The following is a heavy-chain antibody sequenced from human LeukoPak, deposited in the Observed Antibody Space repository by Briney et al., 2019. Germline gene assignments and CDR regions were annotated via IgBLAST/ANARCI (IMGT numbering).Heavy chain of an antibody. V-gene: IGHV3-48*02. CDR2: ISTSSNTI. Sequence: GGSLRLSCAASGFTFSSYSMNWVRQAPGKGLEWVSYISTSSNTIHYADSVKGRFTISRDNAKNSLYLQMNSLRDEDTAVYYCARKTYYYDSGSYSKSYYFDYWGQGTLVTVSS. CDR3: ARKTYYYDSGSYSKSYYFDY. J-gene: IGHJ4*02. D-gene: IGHD3-10*01. CDR1: GFTFSSYS.